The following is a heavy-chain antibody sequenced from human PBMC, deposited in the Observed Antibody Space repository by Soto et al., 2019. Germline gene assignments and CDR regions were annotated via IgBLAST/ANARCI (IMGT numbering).Heavy chain of an antibody. J-gene: IGHJ5*02. Sequence: QVPLVESGGGVVQPGRSLRLSCAASGFTFSSYGMHWVRQAPGKGLEWVAVISYDGSNKYYADSVKGRFTISRDNSKNTRYLQMNRLRAEDTAVYYCAKEGTMIVVKGWFDPWGQGTLVTVSS. V-gene: IGHV3-30*18. D-gene: IGHD3-22*01. CDR2: ISYDGSNK. CDR3: AKEGTMIVVKGWFDP. CDR1: GFTFSSYG.